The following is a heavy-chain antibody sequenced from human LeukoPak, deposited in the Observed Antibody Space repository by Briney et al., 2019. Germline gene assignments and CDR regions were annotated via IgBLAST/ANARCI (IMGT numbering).Heavy chain of an antibody. V-gene: IGHV3-7*01. CDR1: GFTFSNYW. D-gene: IGHD1-26*01. CDR3: ARGEGLGTTNGGYYFAY. J-gene: IGHJ4*02. CDR2: IKQDGSDK. Sequence: GGSLRLSCATSGFTFSNYWMSWVRRAPGRGLEWVANIKQDGSDKYYVDSVKGRFTISRDNAKNSLYLQMNTLRAEDTAVYYCARGEGLGTTNGGYYFAYWGQGSLVIVSS.